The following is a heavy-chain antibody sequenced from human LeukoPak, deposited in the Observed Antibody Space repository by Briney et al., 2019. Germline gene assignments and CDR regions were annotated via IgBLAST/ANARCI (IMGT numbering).Heavy chain of an antibody. CDR3: AGLATDYAWFDP. CDR1: GFTFSSYG. J-gene: IGHJ5*02. CDR2: IWYDGSNK. D-gene: IGHD4-17*01. Sequence: GGSLRLSCAASGFTFSSYGMHWVRQAPGKGLEWVAVIWYDGSNKYYADSVKGRFTISRDNSKNTLYLQMNSLRAEDAAVYYCAGLATDYAWFDPWGQGTLVTVSS. V-gene: IGHV3-33*01.